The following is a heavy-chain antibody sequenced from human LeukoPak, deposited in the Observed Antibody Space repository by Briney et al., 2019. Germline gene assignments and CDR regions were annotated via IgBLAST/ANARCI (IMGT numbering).Heavy chain of an antibody. CDR1: ALTFSSYS. J-gene: IGHJ4*02. V-gene: IGHV3-21*01. CDR3: ARVLTGYGSGGYYFDY. CDR2: ISSSSSYI. Sequence: GGSLRLSCAASALTFSSYSMNWVRQAPGKGLEWVSSISSSSSYIYYADSVKGRFTISRDNAKNSLYLQMNSVRAEDTAVYYCARVLTGYGSGGYYFDYWGQGTLVTVSS. D-gene: IGHD6-19*01.